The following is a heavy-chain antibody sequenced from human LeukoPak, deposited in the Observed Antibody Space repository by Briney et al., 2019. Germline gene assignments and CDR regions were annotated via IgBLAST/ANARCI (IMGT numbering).Heavy chain of an antibody. Sequence: ASVKVSCKASGYTFTSYYMHWVRQAPGQGLEWMGMINPSSDSTSYAQKFQGRVTMTRDKSTSTVYMELSSLRSEDTALYYCARDGFGSGINWFDPWGQGTLVTVSS. CDR1: GYTFTSYY. J-gene: IGHJ5*02. CDR2: INPSSDST. CDR3: ARDGFGSGINWFDP. V-gene: IGHV1-46*01. D-gene: IGHD3-10*01.